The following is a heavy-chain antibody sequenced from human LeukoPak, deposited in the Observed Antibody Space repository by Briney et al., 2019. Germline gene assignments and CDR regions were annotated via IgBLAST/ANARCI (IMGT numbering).Heavy chain of an antibody. J-gene: IGHJ6*03. D-gene: IGHD3-16*01. CDR2: LYFIGIS. CDR3: ARVKKGDYMDV. Sequence: PSETLSLTCTVSGGSISTSGYYWGWIRQPPGKGLEWIGSLYFIGISYYNPSLKSRITISVDTSKNQLFLNLNSVIAADTAVYYCARVKKGDYMDVWGKGTTVTVSS. V-gene: IGHV4-39*07. CDR1: GGSISTSGYY.